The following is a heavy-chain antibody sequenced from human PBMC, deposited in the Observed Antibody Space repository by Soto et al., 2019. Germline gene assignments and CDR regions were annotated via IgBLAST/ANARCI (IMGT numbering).Heavy chain of an antibody. J-gene: IGHJ4*02. Sequence: EVQLVESGGGLVQPGRSLRLSSAASGFTFDDYAMHWVRQAPGKGLEWVSGISWNSGSIGYADSVKGRFTISRDNAKNSLYLQMNSLRAEDTALYYCAKEWSYGDYYFDYWGQGTLVTVSS. D-gene: IGHD4-17*01. CDR1: GFTFDDYA. CDR2: ISWNSGSI. CDR3: AKEWSYGDYYFDY. V-gene: IGHV3-9*01.